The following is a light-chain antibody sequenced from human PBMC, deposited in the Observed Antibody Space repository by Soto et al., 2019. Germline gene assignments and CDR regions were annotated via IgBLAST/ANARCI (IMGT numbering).Light chain of an antibody. J-gene: IGKJ1*01. Sequence: EIVMTQPPATLSVSPGGRAPPSSRASQSVSSNLAWYQQKPGQAPRLLIYGASTRATGIPARFSGSGSGTEFTLTISSLQPEDFATYYCQQLNSYPPWTFGQGTKVDI. V-gene: IGKV3-15*01. CDR2: GAS. CDR1: QSVSSN. CDR3: QQLNSYPPWT.